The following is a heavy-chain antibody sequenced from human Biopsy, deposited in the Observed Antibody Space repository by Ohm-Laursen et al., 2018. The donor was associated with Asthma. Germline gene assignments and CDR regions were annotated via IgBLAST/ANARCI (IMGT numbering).Heavy chain of an antibody. D-gene: IGHD4-17*01. CDR3: ARGGYYGDNVAGMDV. CDR2: VIPIYGTT. V-gene: IGHV1-69*13. CDR1: GDILSSFG. J-gene: IGHJ6*02. Sequence: GASVKVSCKAHGDILSSFGIKWVRKAPGQGLEWMGGVIPIYGTTHTAQKFQGRVTITADESTSTAYMELTSLRKEDTAVYYCARGGYYGDNVAGMDVWGQGTAVNVSS.